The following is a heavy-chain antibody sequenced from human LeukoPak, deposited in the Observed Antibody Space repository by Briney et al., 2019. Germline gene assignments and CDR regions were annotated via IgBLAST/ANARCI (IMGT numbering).Heavy chain of an antibody. V-gene: IGHV3-30*01. CDR3: ARDNRLAAAGKFDY. Sequence: GGSLRLSCAASGFTFSSYAMHWVRQAPGKGLEWVAVISYDGSNKYYADSANGRFTISRHNSKNTLSLHMNSLRAEDTAVYYSARDNRLAAAGKFDYWGQGTLVTVSS. J-gene: IGHJ4*02. CDR1: GFTFSSYA. D-gene: IGHD6-13*01. CDR2: ISYDGSNK.